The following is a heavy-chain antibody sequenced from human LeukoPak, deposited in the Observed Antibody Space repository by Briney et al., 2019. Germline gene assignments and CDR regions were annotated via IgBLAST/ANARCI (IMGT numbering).Heavy chain of an antibody. CDR3: ARSVAGYYDFWSGSPYYFDY. D-gene: IGHD3-3*01. CDR2: IYYSGST. V-gene: IGHV4-39*01. J-gene: IGHJ4*02. CDR1: GGSISSTNYY. Sequence: PSETLSLTCPVSGGSISSTNYYWGWIRQPPGKGLEWIGSIYYSGSTYYNPSLKSRVTISIDTSKNQLSLKLTSVTAADTSVYYCARSVAGYYDFWSGSPYYFDYWGQGTLVTVSS.